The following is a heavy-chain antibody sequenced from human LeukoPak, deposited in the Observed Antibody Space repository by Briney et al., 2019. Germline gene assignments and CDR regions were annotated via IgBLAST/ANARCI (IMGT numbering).Heavy chain of an antibody. D-gene: IGHD2-2*01. Sequence: GGSLRLSCAASGFTFSDYYMSWIRQAPGKGLEWVSAISGSGGSTYYADSVKGRFTISRDNSKNTLYLQMNSLRAEDTAVYYCAGYCSSTSCYWNWFDPWGQGTLVTVSS. CDR1: GFTFSDYY. CDR3: AGYCSSTSCYWNWFDP. CDR2: ISGSGGST. V-gene: IGHV3-23*01. J-gene: IGHJ5*02.